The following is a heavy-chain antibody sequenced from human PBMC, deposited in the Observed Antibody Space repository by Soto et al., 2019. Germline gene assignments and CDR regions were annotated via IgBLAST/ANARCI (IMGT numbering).Heavy chain of an antibody. CDR3: ARDGAPYYSGDRFVGKDYFDL. V-gene: IGHV3-30-3*01. CDR2: LSYDGSNK. J-gene: IGHJ4*02. CDR1: GFTFSDYT. Sequence: QEQLVESGGGVVQPGSSLRLSCAASGFTFSDYTMYWFRRAPGKGMGWVALLSYDGSNKYYDDSVKGRFTISRDNSKNTVFLQSDSVIAEDTALYYCARDGAPYYSGDRFVGKDYFDLSGQGTLVTVSS. D-gene: IGHD2-21*02.